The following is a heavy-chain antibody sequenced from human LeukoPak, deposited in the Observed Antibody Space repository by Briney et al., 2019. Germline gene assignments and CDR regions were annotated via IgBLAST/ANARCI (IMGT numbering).Heavy chain of an antibody. Sequence: ASVKVSCKASGYTFTSYGISWVRQAPGQGLEWMGWISAYNGNTNYAQKLQGRVTITRNTSISTAYMELSSLRSEDTAVYYCARRGRYSNYYYYYMDVWGKGTTVTVSS. V-gene: IGHV1-18*01. CDR3: ARRGRYSNYYYYYMDV. CDR1: GYTFTSYG. CDR2: ISAYNGNT. J-gene: IGHJ6*03. D-gene: IGHD4-11*01.